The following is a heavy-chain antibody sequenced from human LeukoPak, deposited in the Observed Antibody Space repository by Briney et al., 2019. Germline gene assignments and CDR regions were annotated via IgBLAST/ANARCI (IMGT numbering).Heavy chain of an antibody. CDR3: AIAGSWPYYFDY. CDR2: ISGSGGST. J-gene: IGHJ4*02. D-gene: IGHD3-10*01. V-gene: IGHV3-23*01. Sequence: GGSLRLSCAASGFTFSSYAMSWVRQAPGKGLEWVSAISGSGGSTYCADSVKGRFTISRDNSKNTLYLQMNSLRAEDTAVYYCAIAGSWPYYFDYWGQGTLVTVSS. CDR1: GFTFSSYA.